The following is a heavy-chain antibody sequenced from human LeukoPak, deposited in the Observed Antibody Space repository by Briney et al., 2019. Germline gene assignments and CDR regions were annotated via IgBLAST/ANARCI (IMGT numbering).Heavy chain of an antibody. Sequence: ASVKVSCKGSGYTFTSYDINWVRQATGQGLEWMGWMNPNSGNTGYAQKFQGRVTMTRNTSISTAYMELSSLRSEDTAVYYCARGEYVILTGYWLGYRGQGTLDTVSS. V-gene: IGHV1-8*01. CDR2: MNPNSGNT. D-gene: IGHD3-9*01. J-gene: IGHJ4*02. CDR1: GYTFTSYD. CDR3: ARGEYVILTGYWLGY.